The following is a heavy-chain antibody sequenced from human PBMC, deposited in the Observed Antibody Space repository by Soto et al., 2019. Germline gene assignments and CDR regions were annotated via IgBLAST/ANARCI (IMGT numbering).Heavy chain of an antibody. CDR3: AKDRNYPRDQFHY. D-gene: IGHD1-7*01. CDR2: ISANGQGI. CDR1: GFTFSTYA. Sequence: LRLSCSASGFTFSTYALSWVRQAPGKGLEWVSAISANGQGIYYADSVRGRFTISRDNSKNTIFLHMDSLRAEDTAVYYCAKDRNYPRDQFHYWGQGTLVTVSS. J-gene: IGHJ4*02. V-gene: IGHV3-23*01.